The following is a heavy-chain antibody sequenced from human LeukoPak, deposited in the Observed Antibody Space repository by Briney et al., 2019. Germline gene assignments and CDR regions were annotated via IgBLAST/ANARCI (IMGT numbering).Heavy chain of an antibody. D-gene: IGHD3-16*01. CDR3: AKDRANWAIDD. V-gene: IGHV3-69-1*01. Sequence: PGESLRLSCVASGFTFTDHPMNWVRQAPGKGLEWISYIGGDGIAFYADSVKGRFTASKDDARKSMYLQMNSLRVEVTAVYYCAKDRANWAIDDWGQGTQVTVSS. J-gene: IGHJ4*02. CDR1: GFTFTDHP. CDR2: IGGDGIA.